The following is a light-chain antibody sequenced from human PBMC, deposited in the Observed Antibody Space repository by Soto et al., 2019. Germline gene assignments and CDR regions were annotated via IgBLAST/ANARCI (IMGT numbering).Light chain of an antibody. CDR1: QSISSY. CDR2: AAS. Sequence: DIQMTQSPSSLSASVGDRVTITCRASQSISSYLNWYQQKPGKAPKLLIYAASSLQSGVPSRFSGSGSGTDFTLSISSLQSVDLATYYCQQSYGTPYTFGQGTKLEIK. J-gene: IGKJ2*01. CDR3: QQSYGTPYT. V-gene: IGKV1-39*01.